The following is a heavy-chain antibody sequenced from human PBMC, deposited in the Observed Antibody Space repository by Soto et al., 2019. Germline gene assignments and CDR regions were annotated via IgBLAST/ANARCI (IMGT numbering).Heavy chain of an antibody. CDR2: ISRGGSST. J-gene: IGHJ6*02. V-gene: IGHV3-23*01. Sequence: GGSLRLSCAASGFTFSSYAMTWVRQTPGKGLEWVSTISRGGSSTYYPDSVKGRFTISRDNSKNTLYLQMNSLRAEDTAVYYCARGYDFWSGYYYPYGMDVWGQGTTVTVSS. CDR3: ARGYDFWSGYYYPYGMDV. CDR1: GFTFSSYA. D-gene: IGHD3-3*01.